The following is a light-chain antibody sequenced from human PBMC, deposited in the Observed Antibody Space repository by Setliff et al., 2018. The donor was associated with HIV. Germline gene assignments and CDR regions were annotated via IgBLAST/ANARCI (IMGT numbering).Light chain of an antibody. CDR2: EVT. CDR3: CSYAGSSTYYV. Sequence: QSALTQPASVSGSPGQSITISCTGTSTDVGSYNLVSWYQQHPGKAPKLMIYEVTKRPSGVSHRFSGSKSGNMASLTISGLQAEDEADYYCCSYAGSSTYYVFGSGTK. J-gene: IGLJ1*01. V-gene: IGLV2-23*02. CDR1: STDVGSYNL.